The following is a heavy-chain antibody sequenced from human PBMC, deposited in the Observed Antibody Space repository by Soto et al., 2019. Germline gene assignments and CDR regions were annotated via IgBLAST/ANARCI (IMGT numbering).Heavy chain of an antibody. D-gene: IGHD3-22*01. CDR3: ARHSTGYYYSWFDP. Sequence: SETLSLTCTVSGVSIDSSTYYWGWIRQPPGKGLEWIGSIFYNGNTFYNPSLKSRITISVDTSKNQFSLKLSSVTAADTAVYYCARHSTGYYYSWFDPWGQGTLVTVSS. V-gene: IGHV4-39*01. CDR2: IFYNGNT. CDR1: GVSIDSSTYY. J-gene: IGHJ5*02.